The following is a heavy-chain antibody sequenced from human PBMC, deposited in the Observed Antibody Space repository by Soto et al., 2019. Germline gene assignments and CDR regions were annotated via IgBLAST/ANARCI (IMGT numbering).Heavy chain of an antibody. CDR1: GFTFSSYA. CDR2: ISYDGSNK. V-gene: IGHV3-30-3*01. Sequence: GGSLRLSCAASGFTFSSYAMHWFRQAPGKGLEWVAVISYDGSNKYYADSVKGRFTISRDNSKNTLYLQMNSLRAEDTAVYYCARDSKAVALAFDYWGQGTLVTVSS. D-gene: IGHD2-21*01. J-gene: IGHJ4*02. CDR3: ARDSKAVALAFDY.